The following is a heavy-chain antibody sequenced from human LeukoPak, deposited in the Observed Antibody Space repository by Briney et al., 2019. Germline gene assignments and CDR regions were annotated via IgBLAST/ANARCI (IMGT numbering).Heavy chain of an antibody. D-gene: IGHD6-13*01. CDR2: IYPGDSDT. Sequence: GESLKISCKGSGYSFTSYWIGWVRQMPGKGLEWMGIIYPGDSDTRYSPSLQGQVTISADKSISTAYLQWSSLKASDTAMYYCVAMYSSPRNWFDPWGQGTLVTVSS. V-gene: IGHV5-51*01. J-gene: IGHJ5*02. CDR1: GYSFTSYW. CDR3: VAMYSSPRNWFDP.